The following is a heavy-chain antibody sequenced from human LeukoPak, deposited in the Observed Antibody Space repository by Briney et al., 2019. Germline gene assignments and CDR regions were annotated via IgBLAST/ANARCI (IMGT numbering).Heavy chain of an antibody. Sequence: GGSLRLSCAASGFTFSSYWMSWVRQAPGKGLEWVANIKRDGSERYYVDSVRGRFTISRDNAKNSLSLQVNSLRAEDTAIYYCARDNSIWDGAFDIWGRGTMVTVSS. V-gene: IGHV3-7*01. CDR2: IKRDGSER. J-gene: IGHJ3*02. D-gene: IGHD6-13*01. CDR3: ARDNSIWDGAFDI. CDR1: GFTFSSYW.